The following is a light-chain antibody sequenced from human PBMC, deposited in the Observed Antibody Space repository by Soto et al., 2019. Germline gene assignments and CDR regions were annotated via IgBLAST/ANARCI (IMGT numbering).Light chain of an antibody. Sequence: DIQMTQSPSFLSASAGDRVSITCRASQSIRSYLNWYQQKPGKAPKLLIYAASTLQSGVPSRFSGSGSGTDFTLTISSLQHKDFATYIGQQSFDTLSFTFGGGTKVEMK. CDR2: AAS. V-gene: IGKV1-39*01. CDR3: QQSFDTLSFT. J-gene: IGKJ4*01. CDR1: QSIRSY.